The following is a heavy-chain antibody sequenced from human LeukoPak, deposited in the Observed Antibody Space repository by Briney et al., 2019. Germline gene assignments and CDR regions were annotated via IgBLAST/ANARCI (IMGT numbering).Heavy chain of an antibody. D-gene: IGHD3-16*01. J-gene: IGHJ3*02. CDR2: IRSKAYGGTT. CDR3: TNLMITSHAQGAFDI. V-gene: IGHV3-49*04. CDR1: GFTFSNAW. Sequence: GGSLRLSCAASGFTFSNAWMSWVRQAPGKGLEWVGFIRSKAYGGTTEYAASVKGRFTISRDDSKSIAYLQMNSLKTEDTAVYYCTNLMITSHAQGAFDIWGQGTMVTVSS.